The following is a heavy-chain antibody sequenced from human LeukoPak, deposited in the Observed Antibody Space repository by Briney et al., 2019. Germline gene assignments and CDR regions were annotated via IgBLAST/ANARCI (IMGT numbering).Heavy chain of an antibody. CDR3: ARDLDDYNSQPPVFQH. J-gene: IGHJ1*01. V-gene: IGHV3-30*02. CDR2: IRYDGSNK. Sequence: GGSLRLSCAASGFTFSSYGMHWVRQAPGKGLEWVAFIRYDGSNKYYADSVKGRFTISRDNSKNTLYLEMNSLRVEDTAVYYCARDLDDYNSQPPVFQHWGQGTLVTVSS. D-gene: IGHD5-24*01. CDR1: GFTFSSYG.